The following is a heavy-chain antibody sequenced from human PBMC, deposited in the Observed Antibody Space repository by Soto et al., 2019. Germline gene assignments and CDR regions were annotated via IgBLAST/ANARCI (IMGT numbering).Heavy chain of an antibody. J-gene: IGHJ3*01. CDR3: AGEGTLTSPSDAFEP. Sequence: QVHLVQSGAEVKKPGASVKVSCMASGYNFIAQNIHWVRQAPGLGLEWMGKMNPNSGGSDYAQEFRGRVTGTRATSISTATLELTSLKSADTAVYSCAGEGTLTSPSDAFEPWGQGTMVIVSS. D-gene: IGHD1-1*01. CDR1: GYNFIAQN. V-gene: IGHV1-2*02. CDR2: MNPNSGGS.